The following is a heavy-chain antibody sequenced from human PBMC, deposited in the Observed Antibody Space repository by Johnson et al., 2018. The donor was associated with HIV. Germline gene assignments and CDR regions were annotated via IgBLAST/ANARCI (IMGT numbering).Heavy chain of an antibody. CDR1: GFSFSSYG. V-gene: IGHV3-30*02. J-gene: IGHJ3*01. Sequence: QVQLVESGGGVVQPGGSLRLSCAASGFSFSSYGMHWVRQAPGKGLEWVAFIRYDGSNKYYADSVKGRFTISRDTSKNTLYLQMNSLRAGDAAVYYCARDYRGRTGDAFDVWGQGTLVIVSS. CDR2: IRYDGSNK. D-gene: IGHD3-16*02. CDR3: ARDYRGRTGDAFDV.